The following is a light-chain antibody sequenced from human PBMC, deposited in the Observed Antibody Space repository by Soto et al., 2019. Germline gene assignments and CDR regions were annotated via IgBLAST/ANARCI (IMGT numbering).Light chain of an antibody. CDR1: SSDVRGNKY. Sequence: QSALTQPASVSGSPGQSITISCTGTSSDVRGNKYVSWYQHYPGKAPKLMICDVSIRPSGFSNRFSGSKSGNTASLTISGLQAEDEADYYCSAFTGTTYVFGTGTKVTVL. CDR3: SAFTGTTYV. CDR2: DVS. J-gene: IGLJ1*01. V-gene: IGLV2-14*03.